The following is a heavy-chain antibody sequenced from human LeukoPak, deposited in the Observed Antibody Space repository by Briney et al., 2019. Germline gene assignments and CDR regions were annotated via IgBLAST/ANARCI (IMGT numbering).Heavy chain of an antibody. D-gene: IGHD4-17*01. CDR3: ARVDYTVSPPCYFDY. CDR2: IYYRGST. J-gene: IGHJ4*02. Sequence: AETLSLTCTVSGGSISTYYWSWIRQPPGKRLEWIGYIYYRGSTNYNPSLKSRVTISVDTSKNQFSLKVTSVTAADTAVYYCARVDYTVSPPCYFDYWGQGALVTVSS. V-gene: IGHV4-59*01. CDR1: GGSISTYY.